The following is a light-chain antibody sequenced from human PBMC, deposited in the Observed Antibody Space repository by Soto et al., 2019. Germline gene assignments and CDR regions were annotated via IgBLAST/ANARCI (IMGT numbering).Light chain of an antibody. CDR1: SSDVGGYNY. Sequence: QSVLTQPASVSGSLGQSITISCTGSSSDVGGYNYVSWYQQHPGKAPKLMIYEVNNRPSGVSNRFSGSKSGNTASLTISGLQAEDEADYYCSSFTSSSTQVLGGGTKVTVL. CDR3: SSFTSSSTQV. CDR2: EVN. V-gene: IGLV2-14*01. J-gene: IGLJ3*02.